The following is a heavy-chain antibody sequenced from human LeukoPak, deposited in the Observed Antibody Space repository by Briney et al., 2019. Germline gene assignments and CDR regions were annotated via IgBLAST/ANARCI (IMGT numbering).Heavy chain of an antibody. J-gene: IGHJ4*02. CDR2: MYTSGST. D-gene: IGHD6-19*01. CDR1: GGSISSYY. CDR3: ARDLPGSGWYFTS. V-gene: IGHV4-4*07. Sequence: SETLSLTCTVSGGSISSYYWSWIRQPAGKGLEWIGRMYTSGSTTYNPSFQSRVTMSVDKSKNQFSLKLTSVTAADTAVYYCARDLPGSGWYFTSWGQGTLVTVSS.